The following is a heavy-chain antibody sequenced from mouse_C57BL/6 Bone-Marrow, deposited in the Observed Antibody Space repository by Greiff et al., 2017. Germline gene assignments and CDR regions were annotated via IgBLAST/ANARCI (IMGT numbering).Heavy chain of an antibody. CDR3: ARDRNHRGYYAMDY. CDR2: INPNNGGT. Sequence: EVKLVESGPELVKPGASVKMSCKASGYTFTDYNMHWVKQSHGKSLEWIGYINPNNGGTSYNQKFKGKATLTVNKSSSTAYMELRSLTSEDSAVYYCARDRNHRGYYAMDYWGQGTSVTVSA. J-gene: IGHJ4*01. V-gene: IGHV1-22*01. CDR1: GYTFTDYN.